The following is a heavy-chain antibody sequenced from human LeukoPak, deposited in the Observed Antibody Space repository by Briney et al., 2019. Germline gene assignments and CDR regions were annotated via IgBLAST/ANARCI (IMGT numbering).Heavy chain of an antibody. V-gene: IGHV3-23*01. J-gene: IGHJ3*02. CDR1: GFTFSNYA. D-gene: IGHD2-15*01. CDR2: ISGSGYST. CDR3: AKAPPPYCSGGSCFDAFDI. Sequence: GGSLRLSCAASGFTFSNYAMSWVRQAPGKGLEWVSAISGSGYSTYYADSVKGRFTISRDNSKNTLYLQMNSLRAEDTAVYYCAKAPPPYCSGGSCFDAFDIWGQGTMVTVPS.